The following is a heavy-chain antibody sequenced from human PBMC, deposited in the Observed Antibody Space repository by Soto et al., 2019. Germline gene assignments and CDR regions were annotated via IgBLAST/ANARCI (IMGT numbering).Heavy chain of an antibody. D-gene: IGHD6-13*01. CDR3: GTGSSWTKVES. CDR1: GGTLSRSA. Sequence: QVQLVQSGAEVKKPGSSVKVSCKASGGTLSRSAISWVRQAPGQGREWMGGIIPIFGPAIYAQKFRGRVSIIADESTRTAYREMSSLRSEDTAVYYCGTGSSWTKVESWGQGTLVTVSS. J-gene: IGHJ4*02. V-gene: IGHV1-69*01. CDR2: IIPIFGPA.